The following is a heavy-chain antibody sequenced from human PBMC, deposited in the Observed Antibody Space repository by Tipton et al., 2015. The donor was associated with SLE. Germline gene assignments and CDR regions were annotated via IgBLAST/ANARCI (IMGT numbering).Heavy chain of an antibody. CDR1: GFRFSSHG. Sequence: RSLRLSCAASGFRFSSHGMHWVRQVPGKGLDWVAVIWYDGSNAYYADSVKGRFTISRDNSKNTLYLQMNSLRVEDTAVYYCARDIRSYYMDVWGTGTTVTVSS. CDR2: IWYDGSNA. CDR3: ARDIRSYYMDV. D-gene: IGHD3-3*01. J-gene: IGHJ6*03. V-gene: IGHV3-33*01.